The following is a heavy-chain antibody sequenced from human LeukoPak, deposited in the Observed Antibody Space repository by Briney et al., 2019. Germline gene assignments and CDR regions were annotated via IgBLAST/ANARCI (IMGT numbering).Heavy chain of an antibody. CDR3: ARDVSVTYYDFWSGYWNDAFDI. CDR1: GYTFTSYG. Sequence: ASVKVSCKASGYTFTSYGISWVRQAPGQGLEWMGWISAYNGNTNYAQKLQGRVTMTTDTSTSTAYMELRSLRSDDTAVYYCARDVSVTYYDFWSGYWNDAFDIWGQGTMVTVSS. V-gene: IGHV1-18*01. CDR2: ISAYNGNT. J-gene: IGHJ3*02. D-gene: IGHD3-3*01.